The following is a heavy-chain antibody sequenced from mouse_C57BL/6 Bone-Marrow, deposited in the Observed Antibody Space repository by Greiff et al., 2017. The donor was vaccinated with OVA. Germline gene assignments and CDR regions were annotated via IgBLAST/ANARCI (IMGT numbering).Heavy chain of an antibody. D-gene: IGHD1-1*01. CDR2: FHPYNDDT. J-gene: IGHJ4*01. V-gene: IGHV1-47*01. CDR3: ARGNYYYGSSYDYYAMDY. CDR1: GYTFTTYP. Sequence: VMLVESGAELVKPGASVKMSCKASGYTFTTYPIEWMKQNHGKSLEWIGNFHPYNDDTKYNEKFKGKATLTVEKSSSTVYLELSRLTSDDSAVYYCARGNYYYGSSYDYYAMDYWGQGTSVTVSS.